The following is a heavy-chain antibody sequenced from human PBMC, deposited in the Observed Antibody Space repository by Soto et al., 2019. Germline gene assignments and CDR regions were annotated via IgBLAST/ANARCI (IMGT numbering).Heavy chain of an antibody. V-gene: IGHV3-30*03. CDR1: GFTFGSYG. CDR2: ISYDGSKK. CDR3: ARSGDNFNVLDY. Sequence: GGSLRLSCAASGFTFGSYGVHWVRQAPGKGLEWVAGISYDGSKKYYGESVKGRFTISSDNSKNTLYLEMNSLRVEDTAVYYCARSGDNFNVLDYWGQGTPVTVSS. J-gene: IGHJ4*02. D-gene: IGHD1-1*01.